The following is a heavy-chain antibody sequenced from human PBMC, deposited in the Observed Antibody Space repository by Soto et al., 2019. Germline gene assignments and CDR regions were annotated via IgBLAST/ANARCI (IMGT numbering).Heavy chain of an antibody. CDR1: GFTFSYYW. V-gene: IGHV3-74*01. CDR3: ARGQWGAFHL. J-gene: IGHJ3*01. Sequence: DVQLVESGGGSVQPGGSLSLSCAATGFTFSYYWMHWVRQAPGKGLVWVSRIHSDGSSTTDADSVKGRFTISRDNAKNTLYWQINSLRAEDTAVYYCARGQWGAFHLWGHGTMVTVAS. D-gene: IGHD1-26*01. CDR2: IHSDGSST.